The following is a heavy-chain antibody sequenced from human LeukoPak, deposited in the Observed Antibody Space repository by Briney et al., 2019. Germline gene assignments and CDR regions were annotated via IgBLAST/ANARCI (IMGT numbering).Heavy chain of an antibody. CDR2: INPNSGGT. CDR3: ARPLIVGATPRFDY. V-gene: IGHV1-2*02. Sequence: ASVKVSCKASGYTLTGYYMHWVRQAPGQGLEWMGWINPNSGGTNYAQKFQGRVTMTRDTSISTAYMELSRLRSDDTAVYYRARPLIVGATPRFDYWGQGTLVTVSS. J-gene: IGHJ4*02. CDR1: GYTLTGYY. D-gene: IGHD1-26*01.